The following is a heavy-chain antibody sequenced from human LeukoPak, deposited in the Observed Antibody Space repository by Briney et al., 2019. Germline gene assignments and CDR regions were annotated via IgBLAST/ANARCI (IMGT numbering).Heavy chain of an antibody. CDR1: GFTFSSYA. CDR3: AKCSSGSYSIDY. D-gene: IGHD1-26*01. V-gene: IGHV3-23*01. J-gene: IGHJ4*02. Sequence: GGSLRLSCAASGFTFSSYAMSWVRQAPGKGLEWVSAISGSGGSTYYADSVKGRSTISRDNSKNTLYLQMNSLRAEDTAVYYCAKCSSGSYSIDYWGQGTLVTVSS. CDR2: ISGSGGST.